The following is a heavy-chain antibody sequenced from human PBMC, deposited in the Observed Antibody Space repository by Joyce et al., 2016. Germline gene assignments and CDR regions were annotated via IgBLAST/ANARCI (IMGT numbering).Heavy chain of an antibody. CDR1: EFAFSSHA. D-gene: IGHD2-2*02. J-gene: IGHJ4*02. CDR2: MSDDGSHQ. V-gene: IGHV3-30*03. CDR3: TRSSRTGYTAGWPDFDY. Sequence: QVPLLESGGGVAQPGRSVRLSCAASEFAFSSHAMHWVRQAPGKGLGWVALMSDDGSHQYYADSVRGRFTISRDKSQNTLYLQMNSLRVEDTAVYYCTRSSRTGYTAGWPDFDYWGQGTLVTVSS.